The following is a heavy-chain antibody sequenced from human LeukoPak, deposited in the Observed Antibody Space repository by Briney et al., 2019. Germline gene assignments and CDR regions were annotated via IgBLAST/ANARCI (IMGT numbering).Heavy chain of an antibody. CDR2: ISGSGGST. J-gene: IGHJ4*02. CDR1: GFTFSSYA. V-gene: IGHV3-23*01. Sequence: GGSLRLSCAASGFTFSSYAMSWVRQAPGKGLEWVSAISGSGGSTYYADSVKGRFTISRDNSKNTLYLQMNSLRAEDTAVYYCAKKGGDFDWLFPDDYWGQGTLVTVSS. D-gene: IGHD3-9*01. CDR3: AKKGGDFDWLFPDDY.